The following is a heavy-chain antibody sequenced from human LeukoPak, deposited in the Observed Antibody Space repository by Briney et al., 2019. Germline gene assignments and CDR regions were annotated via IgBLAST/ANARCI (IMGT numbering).Heavy chain of an antibody. J-gene: IGHJ6*02. CDR1: GFPFSSYS. Sequence: GGSLRLSCAASGFPFSSYSMDLVRQAPGKGLEWVSSISSSSSYIYYADSVKGRFTISRDNAKNSLYLQMNSLRAEDTAVYYCALGYRSGGSCPPSSYGMDVWGQGTTVTVSS. V-gene: IGHV3-21*01. D-gene: IGHD2-15*01. CDR2: ISSSSSYI. CDR3: ALGYRSGGSCPPSSYGMDV.